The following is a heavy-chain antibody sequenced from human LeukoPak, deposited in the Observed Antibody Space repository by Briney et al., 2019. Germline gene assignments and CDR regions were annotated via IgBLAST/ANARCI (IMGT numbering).Heavy chain of an antibody. V-gene: IGHV3-23*01. CDR2: ISGSGTTT. D-gene: IGHD6-19*01. CDR3: AKERVSSGWNPHWFDP. J-gene: IGHJ5*02. Sequence: GGSLRLSCAASGFSFSTYWMSWVRQAPGKGLEWVSAISGSGTTTNYADSVKGRFTISRDNSKNTLYLQMNSLRAEDTAVYYCAKERVSSGWNPHWFDPWGQGTLVTVSS. CDR1: GFSFSTYW.